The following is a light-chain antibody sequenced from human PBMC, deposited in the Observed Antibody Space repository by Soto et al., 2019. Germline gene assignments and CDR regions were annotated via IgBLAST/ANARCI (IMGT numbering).Light chain of an antibody. CDR2: AAS. J-gene: IGKJ1*01. V-gene: IGKV3-15*01. CDR1: QSVSSN. CDR3: QQYNNWPV. Sequence: EIVMPQSPATLSVSPGERATLSCRASQSVSSNLAWYQQKPGQAPRLLIYAASTRATGIPARFSGSGSGTEFTLTISSLQSEDFAVYYCQQYNNWPVFGQGTKVDI.